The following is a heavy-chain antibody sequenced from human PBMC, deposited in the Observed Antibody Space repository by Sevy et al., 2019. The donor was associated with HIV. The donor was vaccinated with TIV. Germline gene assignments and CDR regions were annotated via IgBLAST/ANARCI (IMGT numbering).Heavy chain of an antibody. Sequence: GGSLRLSCAASGFTFSTHWMSWVRRAPGKGLEWVANIKEDGSEKYYVDSVKGRFTISRDNAKNSLFLQMNSLRAEDTAVYYCAKDVYWGKGTLVTVSS. CDR2: IKEDGSEK. CDR1: GFTFSTHW. V-gene: IGHV3-7*03. CDR3: AKDVY. J-gene: IGHJ4*02.